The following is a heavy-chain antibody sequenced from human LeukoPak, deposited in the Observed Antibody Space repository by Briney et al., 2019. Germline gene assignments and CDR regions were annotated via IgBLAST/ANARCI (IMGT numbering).Heavy chain of an antibody. CDR2: IRSKANSYAT. J-gene: IGHJ5*02. CDR3: TRSLREPIGMATIGWFDP. D-gene: IGHD5-24*01. Sequence: GGSLRLSCAASGFTFSGSAMHWVRQASGKGLEWVGRIRSKANSYATAYAASVKGRFTISRDDSKNTAYLQMNSLKTEDTAVYYCTRSLREPIGMATIGWFDPWGQGTLVTVSS. V-gene: IGHV3-73*01. CDR1: GFTFSGSA.